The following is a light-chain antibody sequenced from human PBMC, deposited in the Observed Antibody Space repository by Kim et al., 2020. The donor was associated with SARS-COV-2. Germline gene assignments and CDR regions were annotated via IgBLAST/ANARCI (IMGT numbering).Light chain of an antibody. J-gene: IGKJ1*01. Sequence: DIQMTQSPSTLSASVGDRVTITCRASQTINIWLAWYQQKPGKAPNLLIYDASTLVGGVPSRFSGSGSGTEFTLTVCSLQPDDSATYYCQQYQTSCQFGQGTKGESK. CDR3: QQYQTSCQ. CDR2: DAS. V-gene: IGKV1-5*01. CDR1: QTINIW.